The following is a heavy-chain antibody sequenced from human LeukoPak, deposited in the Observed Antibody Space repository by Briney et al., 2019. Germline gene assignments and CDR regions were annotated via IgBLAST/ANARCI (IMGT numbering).Heavy chain of an antibody. CDR1: GGSVSSGSYY. J-gene: IGHJ4*02. V-gene: IGHV4-61*01. CDR3: ARGVDIEASTGLDY. D-gene: IGHD5-12*01. Sequence: SETLSLTCTVSGGSVSSGSYYWTWIRQPPGKGLELIGYIYYSESTNYNPSLKSRVTISGDTSKNQFSLKLSSVTAADTAVYYCARGVDIEASTGLDYWGQGTLVTVSS. CDR2: IYYSEST.